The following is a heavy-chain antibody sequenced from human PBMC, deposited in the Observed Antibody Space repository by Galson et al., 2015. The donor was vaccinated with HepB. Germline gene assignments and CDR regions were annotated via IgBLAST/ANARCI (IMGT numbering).Heavy chain of an antibody. CDR2: ISSSSNYI. CDR3: ARPHDYGIQ. D-gene: IGHD4-17*01. J-gene: IGHJ4*02. CDR1: GFTFSSYS. V-gene: IGHV3-21*01. Sequence: SLRLSCAASGFTFSSYSMNWVRQAPGKGLEWVSSISSSSNYIYYADSVKGRFTTSRDDAKNSLYLQMNSLRAEDTAVYYCARPHDYGIQWGQGTLVTVSS.